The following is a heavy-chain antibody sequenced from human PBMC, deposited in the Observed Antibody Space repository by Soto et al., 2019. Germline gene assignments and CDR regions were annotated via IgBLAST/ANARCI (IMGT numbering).Heavy chain of an antibody. V-gene: IGHV1-3*01. J-gene: IGHJ4*02. CDR2: INAGNGDT. CDR1: GYTFTSHS. Sequence: QVQLVQSGGEVKKPGASVKVSCKASGYTFTSHSIHWVRQAPGQRLEWLGWINAGNGDTKYSQKLQGRVTITRDTSASTSYMEMSTLTSEDTALYYCARSITMLRGAKYYFDYWGQGTLVTVSS. CDR3: ARSITMLRGAKYYFDY. D-gene: IGHD3-10*01.